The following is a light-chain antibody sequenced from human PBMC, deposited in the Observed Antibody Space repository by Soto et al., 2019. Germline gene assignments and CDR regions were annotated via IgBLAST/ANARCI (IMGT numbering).Light chain of an antibody. Sequence: QSALTQPASVSGSPGQSITISCTGTSSDVGGYNYVSWYQQHPGKAPKLMIYEVSNRPSGDSNRFSGSKSGNTASLTISGLQAEDEADYYCSSYRSSSTYVFGTGTKLTVL. CDR1: SSDVGGYNY. CDR3: SSYRSSSTYV. V-gene: IGLV2-14*01. CDR2: EVS. J-gene: IGLJ1*01.